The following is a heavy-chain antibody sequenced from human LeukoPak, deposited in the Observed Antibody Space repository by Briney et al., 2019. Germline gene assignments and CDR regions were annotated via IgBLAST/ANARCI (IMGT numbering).Heavy chain of an antibody. CDR3: ARGRKYTSGYGVTELGSGYSDY. CDR2: IYYSGTT. CDR1: GGSISNYY. D-gene: IGHD5-18*01. Sequence: PSETLSLTCTVSGGSISNYYWNWIRQPPGKGLEWIGYIYYSGTTNYNPSLKSRVSMSVDTSKNQFSLKLSSVTAADTAVYYCARGRKYTSGYGVTELGSGYSDYWGQGTLVTVSS. V-gene: IGHV4-59*01. J-gene: IGHJ4*02.